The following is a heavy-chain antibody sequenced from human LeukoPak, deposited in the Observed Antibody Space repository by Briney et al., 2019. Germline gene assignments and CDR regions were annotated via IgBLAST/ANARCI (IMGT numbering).Heavy chain of an antibody. V-gene: IGHV6-1*01. J-gene: IGHJ4*02. Sequence: SQTLSLTCAISGDSVSSNSAAWNWIRQSPSRGLEWLGRTYYRSKWYNDYAVSVKSRITINPDTSKNQFSLQLNSVIPEDTAVYYCASSIVVVPAALVYWGQGTLVTVSS. CDR3: ASSIVVVPAALVY. CDR1: GDSVSSNSAA. D-gene: IGHD2-2*01. CDR2: TYYRSKWYN.